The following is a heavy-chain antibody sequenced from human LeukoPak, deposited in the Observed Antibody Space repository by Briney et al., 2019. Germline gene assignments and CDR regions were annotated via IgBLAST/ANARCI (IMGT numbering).Heavy chain of an antibody. CDR3: ARGGERGYSYGYRVYYYDSSGSYYFDY. CDR1: GYTFTGYY. D-gene: IGHD3-22*01. CDR2: INPNSGGT. Sequence: WASVKVSCKASGYTFTGYYMHWVRQAPGQGLEWMGWINPNSGGTNYAQKFQGRVTMTRDMSTSTVYMELSSLRSEDTAVYYCARGGERGYSYGYRVYYYDSSGSYYFDYWGQGTLVTVSS. J-gene: IGHJ4*02. V-gene: IGHV1-2*02.